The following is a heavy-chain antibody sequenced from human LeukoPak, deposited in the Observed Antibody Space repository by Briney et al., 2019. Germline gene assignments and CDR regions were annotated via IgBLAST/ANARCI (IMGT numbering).Heavy chain of an antibody. Sequence: EGSLRLSCAASGFTFSSYSMNWVRQAPGKGLEWVSSISSSSSYIYYADSVKGRFTISRDNAKNSLHLQMNSLRAEDTAVYYCARKSSSGYFDYWGQGTLVTVSS. CDR2: ISSSSSYI. V-gene: IGHV3-21*01. D-gene: IGHD3-22*01. CDR1: GFTFSSYS. J-gene: IGHJ4*02. CDR3: ARKSSSGYFDY.